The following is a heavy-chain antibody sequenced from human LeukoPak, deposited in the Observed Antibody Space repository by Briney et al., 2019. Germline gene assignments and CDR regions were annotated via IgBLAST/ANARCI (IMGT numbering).Heavy chain of an antibody. Sequence: GGSLRLSCAASGFTFSSYSMNWVRQAPGKGLEWVSSISSTSSYIYYADSVKGRFTISRDNAKNSLYLQMNSLRAEDTAVYYCARASSGWAVDLYYFDYWGQGALVTVSS. CDR1: GFTFSSYS. D-gene: IGHD6-19*01. J-gene: IGHJ4*02. CDR3: ARASSGWAVDLYYFDY. CDR2: ISSTSSYI. V-gene: IGHV3-21*01.